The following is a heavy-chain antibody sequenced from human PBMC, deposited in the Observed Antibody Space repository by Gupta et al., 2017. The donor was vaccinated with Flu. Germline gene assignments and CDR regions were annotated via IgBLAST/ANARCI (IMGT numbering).Heavy chain of an antibody. D-gene: IGHD6-19*01. CDR2: IYYSGST. J-gene: IGHJ4*02. Sequence: QVHLQESGPGLVKPSETLSLTCTVSGGSISSYYWSWIRQPPGKGLEWIGYIYYSGSTNYNPSLKSRVTISVDTSKNQFSLKLSSVTAADTAVYYCAVGSGWYGDYFDYWGQGTLVTVSS. CDR3: AVGSGWYGDYFDY. CDR1: GGSISSYY. V-gene: IGHV4-59*01.